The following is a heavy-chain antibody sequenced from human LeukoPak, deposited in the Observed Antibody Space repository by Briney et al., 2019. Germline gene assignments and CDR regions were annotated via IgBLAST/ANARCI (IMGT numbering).Heavy chain of an antibody. Sequence: ASVKVSCKASGYTFTSYYMHWVRQATGQGLEWMGWMNPDSGNTGYAQNFQGRITMTRNTSINTAYMELSSLRSEDTAVYYCARYITMVRGRSWFDPWGQGTLVTVSS. CDR1: GYTFTSYY. CDR2: MNPDSGNT. D-gene: IGHD3-10*01. V-gene: IGHV1-8*02. CDR3: ARYITMVRGRSWFDP. J-gene: IGHJ5*02.